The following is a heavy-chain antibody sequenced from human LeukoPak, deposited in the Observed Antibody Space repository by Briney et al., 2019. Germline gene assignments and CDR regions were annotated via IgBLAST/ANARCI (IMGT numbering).Heavy chain of an antibody. D-gene: IGHD3-16*01. CDR2: TYYTSKWYS. CDR1: GDTFSSNSAT. J-gene: IGHJ3*02. V-gene: IGHV6-1*01. CDR3: ARIGHPWGIEDAFDI. Sequence: SQTLSLTCAISGDTFSSNSATWNWIRQSPSRGLEWLGRTYYTSKWYSDYAVSVKSRITINPDTSKNQFSLQLNSVTPEDTAVYYCARIGHPWGIEDAFDIWGQGTMVTVSS.